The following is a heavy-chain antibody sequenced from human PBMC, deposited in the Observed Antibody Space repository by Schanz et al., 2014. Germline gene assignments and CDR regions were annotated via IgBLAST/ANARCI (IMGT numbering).Heavy chain of an antibody. V-gene: IGHV3-23*04. D-gene: IGHD2-2*01. CDR1: GFTFSSYA. J-gene: IGHJ6*02. CDR3: AKDSCSSTTCYGYGMDV. CDR2: ISGGGGTR. Sequence: EVQLVESGGYLVQPGGSLRLSCAASGFTFSSYAMSWVRQGPGKGLEWVSGISGGGGTRNYADSVKGRFTVFRDNSKRTLYLEINDPRAEDTAVYYCAKDSCSSTTCYGYGMDVWGQGSTVTVSS.